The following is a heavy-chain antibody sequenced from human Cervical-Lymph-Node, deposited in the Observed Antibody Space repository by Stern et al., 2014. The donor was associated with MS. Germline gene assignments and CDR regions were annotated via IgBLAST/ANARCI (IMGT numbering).Heavy chain of an antibody. CDR1: GGSISTSNW. J-gene: IGHJ6*02. D-gene: IGHD1-26*01. Sequence: QLQLQESGPGLVRPSGTLVLTCAVSGGSISTSNWWSWVRQSPGKGLEWIGEIAHSGYTTPNPSLKSRVTMSVDKSKNQFSLRLTSVTAADTGVYYCARREVFFYYGMDVWGQGTSVTVSS. CDR2: IAHSGYT. V-gene: IGHV4-4*02. CDR3: ARREVFFYYGMDV.